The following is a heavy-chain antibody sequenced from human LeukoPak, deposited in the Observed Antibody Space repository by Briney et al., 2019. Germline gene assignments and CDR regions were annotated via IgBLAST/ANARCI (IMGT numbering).Heavy chain of an antibody. Sequence: SVKVSCKASGGTFSSYAISWVRQAPGQGLGWMGGIIPIFGTANCAQKFQGRVTITADESTSTAYMELSSLRSEDTAVYYCARERRSREYSSPADAFDIWGQGTMVTVSS. V-gene: IGHV1-69*13. J-gene: IGHJ3*02. D-gene: IGHD6-6*01. CDR2: IIPIFGTA. CDR3: ARERRSREYSSPADAFDI. CDR1: GGTFSSYA.